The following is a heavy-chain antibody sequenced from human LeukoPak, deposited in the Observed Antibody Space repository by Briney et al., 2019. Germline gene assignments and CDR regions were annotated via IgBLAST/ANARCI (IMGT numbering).Heavy chain of an antibody. CDR3: ARSIAAIGFDP. V-gene: IGHV3-33*01. CDR2: IWYDGSNK. J-gene: IGHJ5*02. CDR1: GLTFSSYG. Sequence: SGRSLRLSCAASGLTFSSYGMHWVRQAPGKGLEWVAVIWYDGSNKYYADSVKGRFTISRDNSKNTLYLQMNSLRAEDTAVYYCARSIAAIGFDPWGQGTLVTVSS. D-gene: IGHD6-25*01.